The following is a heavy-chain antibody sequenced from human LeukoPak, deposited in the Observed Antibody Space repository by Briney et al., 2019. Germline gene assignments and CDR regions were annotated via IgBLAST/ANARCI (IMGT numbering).Heavy chain of an antibody. Sequence: KTSETLSLTCTVSGGSISSYYWSWIRQPPGKGLEWIGYIYYSGSTNYNPSLKSRVTISVDTSKNQFSLKLSSVTAADTAVYYCARRGYYDSSGYYYDYWGQGTLVTVSS. CDR1: GGSISSYY. J-gene: IGHJ4*02. CDR2: IYYSGST. CDR3: ARRGYYDSSGYYYDY. D-gene: IGHD3-22*01. V-gene: IGHV4-59*01.